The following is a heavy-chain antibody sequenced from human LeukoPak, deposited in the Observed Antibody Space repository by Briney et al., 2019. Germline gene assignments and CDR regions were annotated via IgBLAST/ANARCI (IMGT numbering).Heavy chain of an antibody. CDR3: ARALLAG. V-gene: IGHV3-23*01. CDR2: VDGSGGGT. D-gene: IGHD6-19*01. Sequence: GGSLRLSCAASGFTFSSHAMTWVRQAPGKGLEWVSTVDGSGGGTFYADSVKGRFTISRDNAKNSLYLQMNSLRAEDTAVYYCARALLAGWGQGTLVTVSS. CDR1: GFTFSSHA. J-gene: IGHJ4*02.